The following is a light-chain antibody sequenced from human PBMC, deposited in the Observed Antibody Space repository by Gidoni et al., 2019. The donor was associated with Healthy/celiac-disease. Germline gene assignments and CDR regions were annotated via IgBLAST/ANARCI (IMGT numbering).Light chain of an antibody. CDR3: QQLNSYPRGA. Sequence: DIQLPQSPSFLSASVGDRVTITCRASQGISSYFAWYQQKPGKAPNLLIYAASTLQSGVPSRFSGSGAGTEVTLTISSLQAEDFATDYCQQLNSYPRGAFGQGTKLEIK. CDR2: AAS. J-gene: IGKJ2*01. CDR1: QGISSY. V-gene: IGKV1-9*01.